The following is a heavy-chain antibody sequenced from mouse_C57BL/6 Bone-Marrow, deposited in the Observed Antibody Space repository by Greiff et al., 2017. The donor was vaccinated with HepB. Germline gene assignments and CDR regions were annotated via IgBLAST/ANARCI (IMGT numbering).Heavy chain of an antibody. D-gene: IGHD1-1*01. J-gene: IGHJ2*01. CDR3: ARGRSSPDY. V-gene: IGHV1-26*01. Sequence: VQLQQSGPELVKPGASVKISCKASGYTFTDYYMNWVKQSHGKSLEWIGDINPNNGGTSYNQKFKGKATLTVDKSSSTAYMELRSLTSEDSAVYYCARGRSSPDYWGQGTTLTVSS. CDR2: INPNNGGT. CDR1: GYTFTDYY.